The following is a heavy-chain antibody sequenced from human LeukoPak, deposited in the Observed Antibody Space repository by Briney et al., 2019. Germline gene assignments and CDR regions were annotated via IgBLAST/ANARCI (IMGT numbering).Heavy chain of an antibody. Sequence: ASVTVSCTASGYTFTSYYMHWVRQAPGQGLEWMGIINPSGGSTSYAQKFQGRVTMTRDTSTSTVYMELSSLRSEDTAVYYCARDWGLVGSIAVAGTLGYWGQGTLVTVSS. J-gene: IGHJ4*02. V-gene: IGHV1-46*01. CDR2: INPSGGST. CDR3: ARDWGLVGSIAVAGTLGY. CDR1: GYTFTSYY. D-gene: IGHD6-19*01.